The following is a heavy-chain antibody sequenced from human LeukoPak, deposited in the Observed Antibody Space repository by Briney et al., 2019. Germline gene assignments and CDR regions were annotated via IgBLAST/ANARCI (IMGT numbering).Heavy chain of an antibody. CDR2: ISGDGGST. Sequence: GGSLRLSCAASGFTFDDYAMHWVRQAPGKGLEWVSLISGDGGSTYYADSVKGRFTISRDNSKNSLYLRMNSLRTEDTALYYCAKDGYYYYYMDVWGKGTTVTVSS. CDR3: AKDGYYYYYMDV. V-gene: IGHV3-43*02. J-gene: IGHJ6*03. CDR1: GFTFDDYA.